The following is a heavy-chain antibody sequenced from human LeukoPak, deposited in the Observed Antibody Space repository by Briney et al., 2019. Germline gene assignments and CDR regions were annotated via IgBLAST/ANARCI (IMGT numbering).Heavy chain of an antibody. D-gene: IGHD3-22*01. V-gene: IGHV3-33*06. J-gene: IGHJ3*02. CDR2: IWYDGSNK. Sequence: GGSLRLSCAASGFTFSSYGMHWVRQAPGKGLEWVAVIWYDGSNKYYADSVKGRFTISRDNSKNTLYLQMNSLRAEDTAVYYCAKDESYYYDSSGYYFGAFDIWGQGTMVTVSS. CDR1: GFTFSSYG. CDR3: AKDESYYYDSSGYYFGAFDI.